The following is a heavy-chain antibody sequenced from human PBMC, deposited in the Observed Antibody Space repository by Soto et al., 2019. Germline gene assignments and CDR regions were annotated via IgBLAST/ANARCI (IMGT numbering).Heavy chain of an antibody. CDR3: ASLSYYDSSGAFDY. V-gene: IGHV5-51*01. D-gene: IGHD3-22*01. CDR1: GYIFTNYW. CDR2: IYPGDSDT. J-gene: IGHJ4*02. Sequence: GESLKISCKGSGYIFTNYWIGWVRQMPGKGLEWMGIIYPGDSDTKYSPSFQGQVTISADKSITTAYLQWSSLKASDTAMYYCASLSYYDSSGAFDYWGQGTLVPVSS.